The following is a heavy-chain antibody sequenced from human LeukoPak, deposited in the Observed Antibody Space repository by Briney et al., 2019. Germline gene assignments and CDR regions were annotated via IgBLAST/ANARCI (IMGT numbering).Heavy chain of an antibody. V-gene: IGHV1-18*01. D-gene: IGHD5-12*01. CDR1: GYTFTSYG. CDR2: ISAYDGNT. J-gene: IGHJ4*02. CDR3: ARVIVAGHPYYFDY. Sequence: ASVKVSCKASGYTFTSYGISWVRQAPGQGLDWMGWISAYDGNTNYAQKLQGRVTMTTDTSTSTAYMELRSLRSDDTAVYYCARVIVAGHPYYFDYWGQGTLVTVSS.